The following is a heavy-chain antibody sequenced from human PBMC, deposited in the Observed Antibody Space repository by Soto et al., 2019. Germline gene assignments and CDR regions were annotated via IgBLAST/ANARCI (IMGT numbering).Heavy chain of an antibody. CDR1: DASFSSYY. CDR3: ARGRYCTTTSCAWFDS. CDR2: IYYSGST. Sequence: SETLSLTCTVSDASFSSYYWVWIRQPPGKGLEWIGHIYYSGSTKYNPSLRSRVTMSVGMSKSQFSRKVTSVTAADTAVYYCARGRYCTTTSCAWFDSWGQGALVTVSS. J-gene: IGHJ5*01. D-gene: IGHD2-2*01. V-gene: IGHV4-59*01.